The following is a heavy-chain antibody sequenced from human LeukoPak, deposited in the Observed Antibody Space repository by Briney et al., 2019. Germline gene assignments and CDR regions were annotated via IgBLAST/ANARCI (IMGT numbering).Heavy chain of an antibody. CDR2: ISTTGMTP. J-gene: IGHJ4*02. CDR1: GFTFSSYS. V-gene: IGHV3-48*04. D-gene: IGHD3-22*01. CDR3: AKPDGSGYSLDY. Sequence: GGSLRLSCAASGFTFSSYSMNWVRQAPGKGLEWIAYISTTGMTPFYAGSVKGRFTISRDNAKNSLHLQMKSLRGEDTAVYFCAKPDGSGYSLDYWGQGTLVTVSS.